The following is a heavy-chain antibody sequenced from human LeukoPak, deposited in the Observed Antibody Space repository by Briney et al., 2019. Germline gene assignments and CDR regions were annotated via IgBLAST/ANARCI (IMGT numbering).Heavy chain of an antibody. D-gene: IGHD3-10*01. CDR3: ARALHSSITMVRVNNWFDP. V-gene: IGHV4-31*03. CDR1: GGSISSGGYY. CDR2: IYYSGST. J-gene: IGHJ5*02. Sequence: SQTLSLTCTVSGGSISSGGYYWSWIRQHPGKGLEWIGYIYYSGSTYYNPSLKSRVTISVDTSKNQFSLKLSSVTAADTAVYYCARALHSSITMVRVNNWFDPWGQGTLVTASS.